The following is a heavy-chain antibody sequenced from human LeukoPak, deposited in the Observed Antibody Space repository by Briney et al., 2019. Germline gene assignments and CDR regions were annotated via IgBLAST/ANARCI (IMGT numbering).Heavy chain of an antibody. CDR3: AKSVVPAAIDPDAFDI. CDR2: ISGSGGST. D-gene: IGHD2-2*01. CDR1: GFTFSSYA. J-gene: IGHJ3*02. Sequence: TGGSLRLSCAASGFTFSSYAMSWVRQAPGKGLEWVSVISGSGGSTYYADSVKGRFTISRDNSKNTLYLQMNSLRAEDTAVYYCAKSVVPAAIDPDAFDIWGQGTMVTVSS. V-gene: IGHV3-23*01.